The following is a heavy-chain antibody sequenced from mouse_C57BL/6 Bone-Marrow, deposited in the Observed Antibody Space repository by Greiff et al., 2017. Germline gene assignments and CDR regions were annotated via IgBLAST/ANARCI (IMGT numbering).Heavy chain of an antibody. CDR2: ISNGGGST. CDR3: ARLNYYAMDY. Sequence: EVQLQESGGGLVQPGGSLKLSCAASGFTFSDYYMYWVRQTPEKRLEWVAYISNGGGSTYYPDTVKGRFTISRDNAKNTLYPQMSRLKSEDTAMYYCARLNYYAMDYWGQGTSVTVSS. J-gene: IGHJ4*01. CDR1: GFTFSDYY. V-gene: IGHV5-12*01.